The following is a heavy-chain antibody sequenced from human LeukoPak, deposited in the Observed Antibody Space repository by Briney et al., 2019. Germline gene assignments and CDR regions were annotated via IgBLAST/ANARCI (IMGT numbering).Heavy chain of an antibody. Sequence: PGGSLRLSCAASGFTFSSNSMVWVRQAPGKGLEWVSSITTSSITYYADSVKGRFTISRDNARNSLYLQMNSLRVEDTAVYYCGRSHNGFSWGQGTLVSVSS. CDR3: GRSHNGFS. CDR2: ITTSSIT. V-gene: IGHV3-21*01. CDR1: GFTFSSNS. J-gene: IGHJ4*02. D-gene: IGHD1-1*01.